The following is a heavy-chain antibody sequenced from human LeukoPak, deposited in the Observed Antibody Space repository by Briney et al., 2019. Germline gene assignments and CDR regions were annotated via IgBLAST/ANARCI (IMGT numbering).Heavy chain of an antibody. CDR3: VRDWDHFDFDS. V-gene: IGHV3-74*01. D-gene: IGHD3-9*01. CDR2: IKGDGSHT. CDR1: GFTFSNYW. Sequence: GGSLRLSGAASGFTFSNYWMPWVRQAPGKGLVWVSRIKGDGSHTIYADSVKGRFTISRDNAKNTLYLQMKSLRAEDTAVYYCVRDWDHFDFDSWGQGTLVTVSS. J-gene: IGHJ5*01.